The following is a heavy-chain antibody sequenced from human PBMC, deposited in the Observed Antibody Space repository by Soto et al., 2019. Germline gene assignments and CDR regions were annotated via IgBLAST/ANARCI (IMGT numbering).Heavy chain of an antibody. CDR2: IYYSGST. Sequence: QVQLQESGPGLMKPSETLSLTCSVSGGSISSFYWSWIRQPPGKGLEWIGYIYYSGSTNYNPSLKSRVSISVDTSKNQFSLKLSSVTAADTAVYYCARLVRYCSGGSCYFTRDAFDIWGQGTMVTVSS. CDR1: GGSISSFY. CDR3: ARLVRYCSGGSCYFTRDAFDI. V-gene: IGHV4-59*08. J-gene: IGHJ3*02. D-gene: IGHD2-15*01.